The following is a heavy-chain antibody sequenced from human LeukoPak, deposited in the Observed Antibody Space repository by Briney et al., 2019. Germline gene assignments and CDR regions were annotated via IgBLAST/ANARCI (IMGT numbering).Heavy chain of an antibody. J-gene: IGHJ4*02. CDR1: GGSISSSNW. D-gene: IGHD2-21*01. CDR3: ARGPYCGGDCGY. V-gene: IGHV4-4*02. Sequence: SETLSLTCAVSGGSISSSNWWSWVRQPPGRGREWFGEIYHSGSTNYNPSLTSRVTISVDKSMNQFSLKLSSVPAADTAVYYCARGPYCGGDCGYWGQGTLVTVSS. CDR2: IYHSGST.